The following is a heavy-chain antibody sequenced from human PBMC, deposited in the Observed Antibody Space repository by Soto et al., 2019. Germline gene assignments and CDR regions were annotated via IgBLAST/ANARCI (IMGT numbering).Heavy chain of an antibody. D-gene: IGHD6-13*01. V-gene: IGHV3-13*01. CDR2: IGTAGDT. CDR1: GFTFSSYD. J-gene: IGHJ6*02. CDR3: ARDGGQQLDYGMDV. Sequence: PGGSRRRSWAASGFTFSSYDMHGVGQATGKGLEWVSAIGTAGDTYYPGSVKGRFTISRENAKNPLYLQMNSLRAGDTAVYYCARDGGQQLDYGMDVWGQGTTVTVSS.